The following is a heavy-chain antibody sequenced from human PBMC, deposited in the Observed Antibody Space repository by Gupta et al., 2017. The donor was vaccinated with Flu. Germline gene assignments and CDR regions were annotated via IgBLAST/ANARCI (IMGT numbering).Heavy chain of an antibody. CDR3: ARDLYAYGSY. Sequence: MNWVRQAPGKGLEWISYISDSGDTVYYADSVKGRFTISRDNAKSSLFLQMNSLRVEDTAVYYCARDLYAYGSYWGQGTLVTVSS. D-gene: IGHD3-10*01. V-gene: IGHV3-48*03. CDR2: ISDSGDTV. J-gene: IGHJ4*02.